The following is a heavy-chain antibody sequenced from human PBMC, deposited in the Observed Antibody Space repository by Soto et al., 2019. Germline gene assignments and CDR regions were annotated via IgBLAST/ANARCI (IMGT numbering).Heavy chain of an antibody. CDR3: ARHILSGNYPDSFDC. D-gene: IGHD1-26*01. J-gene: IGHJ4*02. V-gene: IGHV4-39*01. CDR1: GGSISSTSYY. CDR2: VYYSGST. Sequence: PSETLSLTCTVSGGSISSTSYYWGWIRQPPGKGLEWIGNVYYSGSTYYNPSLKSRVTISVDTSKNQFSLKLSSVTAADTAVYYCARHILSGNYPDSFDCWGQGTSVTVS.